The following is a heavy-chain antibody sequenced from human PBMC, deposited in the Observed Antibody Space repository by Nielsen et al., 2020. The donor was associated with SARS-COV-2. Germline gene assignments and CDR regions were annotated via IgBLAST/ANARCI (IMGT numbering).Heavy chain of an antibody. J-gene: IGHJ3*01. CDR1: GFTFSNYV. D-gene: IGHD5-24*01. Sequence: GGSLRLSCAASGFTFSNYVMNWVRQSPGKGLEWVSVISASGASTYYADSVKGRFTISRDNSKNTLFLQIDGLRVEDTAMYYCAKDSDRWVQFVGDAFDLWGQGTMVTVSS. CDR3: AKDSDRWVQFVGDAFDL. V-gene: IGHV3-23*01. CDR2: ISASGAST.